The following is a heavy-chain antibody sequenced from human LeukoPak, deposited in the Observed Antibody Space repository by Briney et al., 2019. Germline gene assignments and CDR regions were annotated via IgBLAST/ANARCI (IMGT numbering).Heavy chain of an antibody. J-gene: IGHJ4*02. D-gene: IGHD6-19*01. CDR3: AKDPSSGWYFFDY. V-gene: IGHV3-23*01. CDR1: GFTFSSYA. CDR2: ISGSDGST. Sequence: GGSLRLSCAASGFTFSSYAMSWVRQAPGKGLEWVSAISGSDGSTYYADSVKGRFTISRDNSKNTLYLQMNSLRAEDTAVYYCAKDPSSGWYFFDYWGQGTLVTVSS.